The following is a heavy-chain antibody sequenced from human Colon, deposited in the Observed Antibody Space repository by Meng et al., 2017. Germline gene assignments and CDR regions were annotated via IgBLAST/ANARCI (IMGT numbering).Heavy chain of an antibody. CDR3: ARTPFGGAVGTIGNWFDP. CDR1: GYTFSSSG. V-gene: IGHV1-18*01. D-gene: IGHD3-16*01. CDR2: VSVYTT. J-gene: IGHJ5*02. Sequence: VQRVHAGAGVRRPGASWKVSCKASGYTFSSSGISWVRQAPGQGLEWMGWVSVYTTNYARKFQDRVTMTTDTSTNTAYMELRSLRSDDTAVYYCARTPFGGAVGTIGNWFDPWGQGTLVTVSS.